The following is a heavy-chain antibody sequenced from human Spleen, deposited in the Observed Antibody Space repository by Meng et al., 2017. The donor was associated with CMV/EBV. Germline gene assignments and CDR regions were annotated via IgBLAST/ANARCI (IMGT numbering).Heavy chain of an antibody. J-gene: IGHJ6*02. Sequence: FSRYGIHWVRQAPGKGLEWVALISYDGIKKYADSVKGRFTISRDTSKNTLYLQMNSLRLEDTAVYYCAKDFYHDGSGSYQDCSMDVWGQGTTVTVSS. D-gene: IGHD3-10*01. CDR2: ISYDGIKK. CDR3: AKDFYHDGSGSYQDCSMDV. CDR1: FSRYG. V-gene: IGHV3-30*18.